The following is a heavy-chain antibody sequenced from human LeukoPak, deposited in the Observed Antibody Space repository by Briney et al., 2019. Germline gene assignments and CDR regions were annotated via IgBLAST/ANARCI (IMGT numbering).Heavy chain of an antibody. J-gene: IGHJ4*02. CDR1: GFTFSSYG. CDR3: AKGYVVIDY. Sequence: GGSLRLSCAASGFTFSSYGMHWVRQAPGKGLEWAAVMSYDGSNKYYADSVKGRFTISRDNSKNTLYLQMNSLRAEDTAVYYCAKGYVVIDYWGQGTLVTVSS. D-gene: IGHD3-22*01. V-gene: IGHV3-30*18. CDR2: MSYDGSNK.